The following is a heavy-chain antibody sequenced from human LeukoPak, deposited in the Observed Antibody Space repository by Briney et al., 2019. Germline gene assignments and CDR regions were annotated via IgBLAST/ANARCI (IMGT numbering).Heavy chain of an antibody. CDR1: GGSFSGYY. D-gene: IGHD4-11*01. Sequence: SGTLPLTCAVYGGSFSGYYWSWIRQPPGKGLEWIGEINHSGSTNYNPSLKSRVTISVDTSKNQFSLKLSSVTAADTAVYYCARGGAVFGYSRARWFDPWGQGTLVTVSS. CDR3: ARGGAVFGYSRARWFDP. CDR2: INHSGST. V-gene: IGHV4-34*01. J-gene: IGHJ5*02.